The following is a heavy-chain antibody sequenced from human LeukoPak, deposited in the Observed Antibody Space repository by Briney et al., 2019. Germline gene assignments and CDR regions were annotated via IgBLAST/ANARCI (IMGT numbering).Heavy chain of an antibody. J-gene: IGHJ4*02. CDR3: ARARGFYANYFDY. Sequence: SETLSLTCAVYGGSFSGYYWSWIRQPPGKGLEWIGEINHSGSTNYNPPLKSRVTISLDTSKNQFSLKLSSVTAADTAVYYCARARGFYANYFDYWGQGTLVTVSS. CDR2: INHSGST. V-gene: IGHV4-34*01. CDR1: GGSFSGYY. D-gene: IGHD2-8*01.